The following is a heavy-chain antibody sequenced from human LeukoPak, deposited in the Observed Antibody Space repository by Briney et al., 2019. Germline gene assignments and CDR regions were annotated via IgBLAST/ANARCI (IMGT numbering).Heavy chain of an antibody. D-gene: IGHD3-10*01. CDR2: MNPNSGNT. Sequence: ASVKVSCKASGYTFTSYDINWVRQATGQGLEWMGWMNPNSGNTGYAQKFQGRVTMTRNTSISTAYMELSSLRSEDTAVYYCARTNYYGSGIYYVWFDPWGQGTLVTVSS. J-gene: IGHJ5*02. CDR1: GYTFTSYD. V-gene: IGHV1-8*01. CDR3: ARTNYYGSGIYYVWFDP.